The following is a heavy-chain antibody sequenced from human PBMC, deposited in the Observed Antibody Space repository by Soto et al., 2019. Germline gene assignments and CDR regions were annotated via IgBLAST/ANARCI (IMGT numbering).Heavy chain of an antibody. J-gene: IGHJ6*03. CDR1: GYTFTSYD. CDR2: MNPNSGNT. D-gene: IGHD2-2*01. CDR3: ARGIKYAYYSYMAV. V-gene: IGHV1-8*01. Sequence: GASVKVSCKASGYTFTSYDINWVRQATGQGLEWMGWMNPNSGNTGYAQKFQGRVTMTRNTSISTAYMELSSLRSEDTAVYYCARGIKYAYYSYMAVWGKGTTVTVSS.